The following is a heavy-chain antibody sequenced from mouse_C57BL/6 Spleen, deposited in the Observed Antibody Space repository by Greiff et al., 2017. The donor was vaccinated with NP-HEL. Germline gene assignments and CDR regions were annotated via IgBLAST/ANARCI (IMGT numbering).Heavy chain of an antibody. V-gene: IGHV1-63*01. D-gene: IGHD2-1*01. CDR2: IYPGGGYT. CDR3: ARSGGNYEGYFDV. J-gene: IGHJ1*03. CDR1: GYTFPNYW. Sequence: QVQLQQPGTELVKPGASVKLSCKASGYTFPNYWIGWAKQRPGHGLEWIGDIYPGGGYTNYNEKFKGKATLTADKSSSTAYMQFSSLTSEDSAIYYCARSGGNYEGYFDVWGTGTTVTVSS.